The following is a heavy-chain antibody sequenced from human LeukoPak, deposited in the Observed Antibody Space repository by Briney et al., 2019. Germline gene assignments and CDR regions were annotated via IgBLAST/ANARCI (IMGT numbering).Heavy chain of an antibody. Sequence: GGSLRLSCAASGSTFSSYAMSWVRQAPGKGLEWVSAISGSGGSTYYADSVKGRFTISRDNSKNTLYLQMNSLRAEDTAVYYCAKDLAVTTKSNQYYFDYWGQGTLVTVSS. J-gene: IGHJ4*02. CDR2: ISGSGGST. CDR3: AKDLAVTTKSNQYYFDY. V-gene: IGHV3-23*01. D-gene: IGHD4-11*01. CDR1: GSTFSSYA.